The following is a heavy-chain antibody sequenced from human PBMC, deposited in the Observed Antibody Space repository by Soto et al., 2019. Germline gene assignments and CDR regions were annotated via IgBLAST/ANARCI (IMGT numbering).Heavy chain of an antibody. D-gene: IGHD1-1*01. V-gene: IGHV1-2*02. Sequence: QVQLVQSGAEVKKPGASVKVSCKASGYIFTEYHIHWVRQAPGQGLEFMGWINTNNGGAGSAQQFQGRVTVTRDTSINTVYLELSNLRSEATAVYCCAKERGGNSLHPSYTWFDTWGQGTLITVSS. CDR3: AKERGGNSLHPSYTWFDT. J-gene: IGHJ5*02. CDR1: GYIFTEYH. CDR2: INTNNGGA.